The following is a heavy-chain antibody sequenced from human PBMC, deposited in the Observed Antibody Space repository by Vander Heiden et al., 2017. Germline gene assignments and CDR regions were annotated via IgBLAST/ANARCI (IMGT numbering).Heavy chain of an antibody. Sequence: EVQLVESGGGLVQPGGSLRLSCAASGFTFSSDSMNWVRQAPGKGLEWVSYISSSSSTIYYADSVKGRFTISRDNAKNSLYLQMNSLRDEDTAVYYCAREGAYYYDSSGYYSFDYWGQGTLVTVSS. J-gene: IGHJ4*02. D-gene: IGHD3-22*01. CDR2: ISSSSSTI. CDR1: GFTFSSDS. V-gene: IGHV3-48*02. CDR3: AREGAYYYDSSGYYSFDY.